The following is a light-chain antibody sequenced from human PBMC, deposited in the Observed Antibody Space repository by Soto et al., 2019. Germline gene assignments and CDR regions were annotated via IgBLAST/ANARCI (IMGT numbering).Light chain of an antibody. CDR2: AAS. Sequence: DVQMTQSPSSLSASVGDRVTITCRASQNIASFLNWYQQRPGTAPKLLIYAASNLESGVPSRFSGCGSATDFTLSIISLHPEDFATYFCQQTYSMPVTFGQGTKLEMK. J-gene: IGKJ2*01. CDR3: QQTYSMPVT. V-gene: IGKV1-39*01. CDR1: QNIASF.